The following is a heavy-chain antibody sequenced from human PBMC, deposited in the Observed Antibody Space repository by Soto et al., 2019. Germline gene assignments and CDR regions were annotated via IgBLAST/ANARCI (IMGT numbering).Heavy chain of an antibody. CDR1: GFIFRDFY. V-gene: IGHV3-11*06. CDR2: ISSSSSST. Sequence: PGGSLRLSFAASGFIFRDFYMSWIRQVPGKGLEWLSKISSSSSSTDYADSVKVRFTISIDNAKNSLYLQMSSLRAEDTAVYYCARDRGGGSIFGVNYGMHXWGQGTTFTVS. D-gene: IGHD3-3*01. CDR3: ARDRGGGSIFGVNYGMHX. J-gene: IGHJ6*02.